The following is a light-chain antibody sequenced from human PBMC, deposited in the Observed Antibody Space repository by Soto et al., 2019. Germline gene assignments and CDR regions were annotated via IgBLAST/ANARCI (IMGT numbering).Light chain of an antibody. CDR3: HQRQSWPRT. CDR1: QYINTR. Sequence: EIVLTQSPATLSSFPGDRVTLSCRASQYINTRLAWYQHRPGQAPSLLIYQTAIRSAGIPARFSASGTGTDFTLTISDVQPEDVAVYYCHQRQSWPRTFGQGTKVDIK. CDR2: QTA. V-gene: IGKV3-11*01. J-gene: IGKJ1*01.